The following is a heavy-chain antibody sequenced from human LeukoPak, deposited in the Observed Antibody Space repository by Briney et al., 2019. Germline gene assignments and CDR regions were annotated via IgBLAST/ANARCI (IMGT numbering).Heavy chain of an antibody. Sequence: GGSLRLSCAASGFTFSSYGTHWVRQAPGKGLEWVAVIWYDGSNKYYADSVKGRFTISRDNSKNTLYLQMNSLRAEDTAVYYCARRDYSNYVADWGQGTLVTVSS. CDR1: GFTFSSYG. CDR3: ARRDYSNYVAD. CDR2: IWYDGSNK. J-gene: IGHJ4*02. V-gene: IGHV3-33*01. D-gene: IGHD4-11*01.